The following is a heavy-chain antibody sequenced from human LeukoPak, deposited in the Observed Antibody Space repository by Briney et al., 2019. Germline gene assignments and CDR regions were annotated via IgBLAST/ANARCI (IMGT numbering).Heavy chain of an antibody. CDR1: GFTFSDHY. D-gene: IGHD4/OR15-4a*01. CDR3: ARSMYGEGRRIIDFDY. J-gene: IGHJ4*02. CDR2: TRNQVNSYTT. Sequence: GGSLRLSCAASGFTFSDHYIDWGRQAPGEGVEWVARTRNQVNSYTTAYAASVTGRFTVSRDDSSNSVYLQMNSLKIEDTAVYYCARSMYGEGRRIIDFDYCGQGALLTVSS. V-gene: IGHV3-72*01.